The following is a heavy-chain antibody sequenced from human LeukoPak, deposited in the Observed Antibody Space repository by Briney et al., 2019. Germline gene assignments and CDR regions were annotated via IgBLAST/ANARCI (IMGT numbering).Heavy chain of an antibody. Sequence: GGSLRLSCAASGFTFSDYYMSWIRQAPGKGLEWVSYISSSGSTIYHADSVKGRFTISRDNAKNSLYLQMNGLRAEDTAVYYCASEPHSSIFGFDYWGQGTLVTVSS. D-gene: IGHD3-10*02. CDR3: ASEPHSSIFGFDY. V-gene: IGHV3-11*01. CDR1: GFTFSDYY. CDR2: ISSSGSTI. J-gene: IGHJ4*02.